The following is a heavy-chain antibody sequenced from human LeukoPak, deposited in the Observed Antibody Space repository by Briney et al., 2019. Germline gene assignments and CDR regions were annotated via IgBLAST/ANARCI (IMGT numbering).Heavy chain of an antibody. CDR1: GYSISSGYY. CDR2: IYHSGST. D-gene: IGHD5-12*01. J-gene: IGHJ4*02. V-gene: IGHV4-38-2*02. CDR3: ASTSGRWLRPYYFDY. Sequence: SETLSLTRTVSGYSISSGYYWGWIRQPPGKGLEWIGSIYHSGSTYYNPSLKSRVTISVDTSKNQFSLKLSSVTAADTAVYYCASTSGRWLRPYYFDYWGQGTLVTVSS.